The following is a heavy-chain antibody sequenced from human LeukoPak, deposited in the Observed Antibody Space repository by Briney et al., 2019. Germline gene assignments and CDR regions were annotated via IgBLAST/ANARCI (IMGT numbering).Heavy chain of an antibody. CDR1: GFTVSSIY. CDR2: SYSGGST. D-gene: IGHD1-26*01. Sequence: GGSLRLSCAASGFTVSSIYMRWVRQAPGKGLEWVSVSYSGGSTYYADSVKGRFSISRDNSKNTLYLQMNSLRAEDTAVYYCARDVYNGRYYLDYWGQGTLVTVS. J-gene: IGHJ4*02. V-gene: IGHV3-53*01. CDR3: ARDVYNGRYYLDY.